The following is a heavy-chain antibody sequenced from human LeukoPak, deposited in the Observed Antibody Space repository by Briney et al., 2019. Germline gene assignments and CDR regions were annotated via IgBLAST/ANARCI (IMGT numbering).Heavy chain of an antibody. D-gene: IGHD3-22*01. CDR1: GFTFSSYA. J-gene: IGHJ4*02. CDR3: AKDMSLVVITRFDY. Sequence: GGSLRLSCAAPGFTFSSYAMSWVRQAPGKGLEWVSAISGSGGSTYYADSVKGRFTISRDNSKNTLYLQMNSLRAEDTAVYYCAKDMSLVVITRFDYWGQGTLVTVSS. V-gene: IGHV3-23*01. CDR2: ISGSGGST.